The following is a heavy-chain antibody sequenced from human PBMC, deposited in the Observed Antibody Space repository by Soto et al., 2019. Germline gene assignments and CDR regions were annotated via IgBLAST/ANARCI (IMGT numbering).Heavy chain of an antibody. CDR3: ARGAGYSSGWYDY. Sequence: GGSLRLSCTASGFTVSSNFMSWVRQAPGKGLEWVSVIYSGGTTYYADSVKGRFTISRHNSKNTLYLQMNSLRAEDTAVYYCARGAGYSSGWYDYWGQGTLVTVSS. CDR2: IYSGGTT. J-gene: IGHJ4*02. CDR1: GFTVSSNF. V-gene: IGHV3-53*04. D-gene: IGHD6-19*01.